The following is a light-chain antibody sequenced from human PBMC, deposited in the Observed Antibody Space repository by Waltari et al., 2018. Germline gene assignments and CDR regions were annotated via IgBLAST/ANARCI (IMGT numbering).Light chain of an antibody. CDR2: DAS. CDR3: QQYYNAPLT. V-gene: IGKV1-5*01. J-gene: IGKJ4*01. Sequence: DIQMTQSPSTLSASVGDSVVLTCRASQSVTTWLAWYQQKPGKAPKLLIYDASNLETGVPSRFSGSGSGTEFTLTISSLQAEDVAVYYCQQYYNAPLTFGGGTKVEIK. CDR1: QSVTTW.